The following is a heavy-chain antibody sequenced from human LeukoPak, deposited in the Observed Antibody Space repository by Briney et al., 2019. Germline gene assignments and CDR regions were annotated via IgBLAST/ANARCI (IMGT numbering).Heavy chain of an antibody. CDR1: GGSISSYY. CDR3: ARVPPGWDWFDP. Sequence: SETLSLTCTVSGGSISSYYWSWIRQPPGEGLEWIGYIYYSGSTNYNPSLKSRVTISVDTSKNQFSLKLSSVTAADTAVCYCARVPPGWDWFDPWGQGTLVTVSS. J-gene: IGHJ5*02. V-gene: IGHV4-59*01. D-gene: IGHD6-19*01. CDR2: IYYSGST.